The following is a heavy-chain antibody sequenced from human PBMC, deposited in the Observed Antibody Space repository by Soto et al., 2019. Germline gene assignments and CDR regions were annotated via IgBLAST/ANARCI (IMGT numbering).Heavy chain of an antibody. CDR1: GYTFTSYA. V-gene: IGHV1-3*01. D-gene: IGHD3-9*01. J-gene: IGHJ4*02. Sequence: ASVKVSCKASGYTFTSYAMHWVRQAPGQRLEWMGWINAGNGNTKYSQKFQGRVTITRDTSASTAYMELSSLRSEDTAVYYCARALLEYYDILTGHLDYWGQGTLVTVSS. CDR3: ARALLEYYDILTGHLDY. CDR2: INAGNGNT.